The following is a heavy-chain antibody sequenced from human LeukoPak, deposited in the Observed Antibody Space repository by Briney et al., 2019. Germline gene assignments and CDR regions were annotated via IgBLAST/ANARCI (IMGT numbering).Heavy chain of an antibody. V-gene: IGHV4-31*03. CDR1: GGSISSGGYY. CDR3: ARWSSQQLAFDC. J-gene: IGHJ4*02. D-gene: IGHD6-13*01. CDR2: VYYTGNT. Sequence: PSETLSLTCSVSGGSISSGGYYWNWLRQHPGKGLEWIGYVYYTGNTYYNSSLKSRITISLDTPKNQLSLKLDSATAADTAMYFCARWSSQQLAFDCWGQGTLVTVSS.